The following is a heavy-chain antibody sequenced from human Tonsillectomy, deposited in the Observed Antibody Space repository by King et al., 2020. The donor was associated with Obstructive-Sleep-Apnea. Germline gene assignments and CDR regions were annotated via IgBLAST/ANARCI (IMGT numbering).Heavy chain of an antibody. CDR1: GGTLRSYA. CDR2: IIPMFGST. D-gene: IGHD2-21*02. V-gene: IGHV1-69*01. CDR3: ARANCGGDCHSGYYYVMDV. Sequence: VQLVQSGAEVQKPGSSVKVSCKASGGTLRSYAISWVRQAPGQGLEWMGGIIPMFGSTNYAQKFQGRVTITADESTSTAYMELSSLRSEDTALYYCARANCGGDCHSGYYYVMDVWGQGTAVTVSS. J-gene: IGHJ6*02.